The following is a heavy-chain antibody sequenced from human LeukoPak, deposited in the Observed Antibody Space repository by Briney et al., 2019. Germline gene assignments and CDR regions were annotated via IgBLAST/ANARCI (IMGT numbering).Heavy chain of an antibody. CDR2: IYHSVSP. Sequence: SETLSLTCTVSAGSLSTYYWSCIRQPPGKRLEWIGYIYHSVSPKYNPSLKSRVTISVDTSKNQFSLKLSSVTAADTAVYYCTRDSSSGWSHFDYWGQGALATVSS. V-gene: IGHV4-59*01. J-gene: IGHJ4*02. CDR1: AGSLSTYY. D-gene: IGHD6-19*01. CDR3: TRDSSSGWSHFDY.